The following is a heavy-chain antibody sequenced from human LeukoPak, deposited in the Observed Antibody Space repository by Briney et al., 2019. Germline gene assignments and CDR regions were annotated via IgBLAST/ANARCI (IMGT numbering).Heavy chain of an antibody. D-gene: IGHD3-10*01. Sequence: PSETLSLTCAVYGGSFSGYYWSWIRQPPGKGLEWIGEINHSGSTNYNPSLKSRVTISVDTSKNQFSLKLSSVTAADTAVYYCEASFYGSGTDTWGQGTLVTVSS. CDR1: GGSFSGYY. J-gene: IGHJ5*02. CDR2: INHSGST. V-gene: IGHV4-34*01. CDR3: EASFYGSGTDT.